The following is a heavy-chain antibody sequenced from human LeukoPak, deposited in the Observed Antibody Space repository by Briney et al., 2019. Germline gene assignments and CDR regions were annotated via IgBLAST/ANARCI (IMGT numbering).Heavy chain of an antibody. CDR1: GFTFSSYG. D-gene: IGHD3-10*01. V-gene: IGHV3-33*06. CDR2: IWYDGSNK. CDR3: AKDGTWFGELLTLSYFDY. J-gene: IGHJ4*02. Sequence: GESLRLSCAASGFTFSSYGMHWVRQAPGKGLEWVAVIWYDGSNKYYADSVKGRFTVSRDNSKNTLYLQMNSLRAEDTAVYYCAKDGTWFGELLTLSYFDYWGQGTLVTVSS.